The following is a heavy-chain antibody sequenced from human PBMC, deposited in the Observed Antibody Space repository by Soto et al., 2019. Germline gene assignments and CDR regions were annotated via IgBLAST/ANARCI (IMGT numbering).Heavy chain of an antibody. D-gene: IGHD2-2*01. V-gene: IGHV1-18*01. CDR3: ARDGYCISTSCYASALDY. Sequence: QVQLVQSGAEVKKPGASVKVSCKASGYTFTSYGISWVRQAPGQGLEWMGWISAYNGNTDYPQKLQGRVTMTTDTSTSTAYMELRSLRSDDTALYYCARDGYCISTSCYASALDYWGQGTLFTVST. J-gene: IGHJ4*02. CDR1: GYTFTSYG. CDR2: ISAYNGNT.